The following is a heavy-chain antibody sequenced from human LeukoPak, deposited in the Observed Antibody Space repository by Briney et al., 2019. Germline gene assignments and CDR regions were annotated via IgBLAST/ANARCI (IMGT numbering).Heavy chain of an antibody. D-gene: IGHD1-26*01. Sequence: PSETLSLTCTVSGASVSGSAYYWGWIRQPPGKGLEWIGNIYYSGSTYYNESLESRVTISIDTSKNQFSLKLNSVTAADTAMYYCAKSGGYGLIDYGGQGTLVTVSS. CDR2: IYYSGST. V-gene: IGHV4-39*01. CDR1: GASVSGSAYY. J-gene: IGHJ4*02. CDR3: AKSGGYGLIDY.